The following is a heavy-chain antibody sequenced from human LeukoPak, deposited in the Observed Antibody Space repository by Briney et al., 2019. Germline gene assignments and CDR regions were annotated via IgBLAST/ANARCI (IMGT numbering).Heavy chain of an antibody. J-gene: IGHJ4*02. CDR1: GFTFSSYA. V-gene: IGHV3-30-3*01. Sequence: GGSLRLSCAASGFTFSSYAMHWVRQAPGKGLEWVAVISYDGSNKYYADSVKGRFTISRDNSKNTLYLQMNSLRAEDTAVYYCAKDRLSSGWFKGLVDYWGQGTLVTVSS. CDR2: ISYDGSNK. CDR3: AKDRLSSGWFKGLVDY. D-gene: IGHD6-19*01.